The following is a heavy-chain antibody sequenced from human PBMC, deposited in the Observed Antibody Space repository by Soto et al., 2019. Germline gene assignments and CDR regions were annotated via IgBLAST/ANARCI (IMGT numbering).Heavy chain of an antibody. CDR1: GGSFSGYY. V-gene: IGHV4-34*01. Sequence: SETLSLTCAVYGGSFSGYYWSWIRQPPGKGLEWIGEINHSGSTNYNPSLKSRVTISVDTSKNQFSLKLSSVTAADTAVYYCARAPLGSSGYRGRNWFDPWGQGTLVTVSS. CDR2: INHSGST. CDR3: ARAPLGSSGYRGRNWFDP. J-gene: IGHJ5*02. D-gene: IGHD6-19*01.